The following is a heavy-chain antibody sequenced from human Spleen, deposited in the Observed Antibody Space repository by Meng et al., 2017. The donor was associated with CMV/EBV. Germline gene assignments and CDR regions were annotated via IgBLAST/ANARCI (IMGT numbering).Heavy chain of an antibody. D-gene: IGHD3-10*01. CDR1: GGSVSSGSYY. Sequence: SETLSLTCTVSGGSVSSGSYYWSWLRQPPGKGLEWIGYISYIGSTNYNPSLKSRVTISVDTSKNQFSLKLSSVTAADTAVYYCARDAMVRGVVHLGGGMDVWGQGTTVTVSS. CDR3: ARDAMVRGVVHLGGGMDV. CDR2: ISYIGST. J-gene: IGHJ6*02. V-gene: IGHV4-61*01.